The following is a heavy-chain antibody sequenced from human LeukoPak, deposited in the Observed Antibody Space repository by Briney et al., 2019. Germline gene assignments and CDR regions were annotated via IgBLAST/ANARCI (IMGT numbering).Heavy chain of an antibody. D-gene: IGHD2-15*01. CDR1: GFTFSSYA. J-gene: IGHJ5*02. Sequence: PGGSLRLSCAASGFTFSSYAMSWVRQAPGRGLEWVSAISGSGGSTYYADSVKGRFTISRDNSKNTLYLQMNSLRAEDTAVYYCAKGFPPVSVVGGNSWFDPWGQGTLVTVSS. CDR2: ISGSGGST. V-gene: IGHV3-23*01. CDR3: AKGFPPVSVVGGNSWFDP.